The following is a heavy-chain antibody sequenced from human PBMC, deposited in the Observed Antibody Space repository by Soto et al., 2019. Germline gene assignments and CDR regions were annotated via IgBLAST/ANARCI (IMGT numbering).Heavy chain of an antibody. Sequence: PSETLSLTCTVSGGSISSSSYYWGWIRQPPGKGLEWIGSIYYSGSTYYNPSLKSRVTISADTSKNQFSLKLSSVTAADTAVYYCARLLFSSSSYYFDYWGQGTLVTVSS. CDR1: GGSISSSSYY. D-gene: IGHD6-6*01. CDR3: ARLLFSSSSYYFDY. V-gene: IGHV4-39*01. CDR2: IYYSGST. J-gene: IGHJ4*02.